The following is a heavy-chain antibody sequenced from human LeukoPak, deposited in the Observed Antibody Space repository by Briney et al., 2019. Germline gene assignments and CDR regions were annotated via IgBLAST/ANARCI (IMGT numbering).Heavy chain of an antibody. CDR2: IIPIFGTA. D-gene: IGHD4-17*01. J-gene: IGHJ2*01. V-gene: IGHV1-69*13. CDR1: GGTFISYA. Sequence: SVKVSCKASGGTFISYAISWVRQAPGQGLEWMGGIIPIFGTANYAQKFQGRVTITADESTSTAYMELSSLRSEDTAVYYCARDLTTVTIGLLDLWGRGTLVTVSS. CDR3: ARDLTTVTIGLLDL.